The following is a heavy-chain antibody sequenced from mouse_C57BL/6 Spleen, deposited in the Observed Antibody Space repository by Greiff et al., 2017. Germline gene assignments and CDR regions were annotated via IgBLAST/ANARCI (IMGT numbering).Heavy chain of an antibody. CDR2: INPNNGGT. D-gene: IGHD1-1*01. V-gene: IGHV1-18*01. CDR3: ARRDYYGSSYAMDY. J-gene: IGHJ4*01. Sequence: VQLKESGPELVKPGASVKIPCKASGYTFTDYNMDWVKQSHGKSLEWIGDINPNNGGTVYNQKFKGKATLTVDKSSSTAYMELRSLTSEDTAVYYCARRDYYGSSYAMDYWGQGTSVTVSS. CDR1: GYTFTDYN.